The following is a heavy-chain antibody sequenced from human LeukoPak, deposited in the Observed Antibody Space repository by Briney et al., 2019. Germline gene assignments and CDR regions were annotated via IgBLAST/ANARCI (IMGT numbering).Heavy chain of an antibody. CDR3: ARVVGYYGSGSLDY. CDR2: INSDGSST. J-gene: IGHJ4*02. D-gene: IGHD3-10*01. V-gene: IGHV3-74*01. CDR1: GFTFSSYW. Sequence: GGPLRLSCAASGFTFSSYWMHWVRQAPGKGLVWVSRINSDGSSTSYADSVKGRFTISRDNAKNTLYLQMNSLRAEDTAVYYCARVVGYYGSGSLDYWGQGTLVTVSS.